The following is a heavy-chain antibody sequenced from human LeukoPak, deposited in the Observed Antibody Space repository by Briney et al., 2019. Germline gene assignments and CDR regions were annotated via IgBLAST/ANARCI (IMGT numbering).Heavy chain of an antibody. CDR2: IYDSGST. Sequence: SETLSLTCDVYGGSVSSGGYAWSWIRQPPGKGLQWIAYIYDSGSTYYNPSLQSRVIISLDRSKNQFSLKLTSVTAADTAVYYCARYGGSGTYFFDYWGQGTLVTVSS. D-gene: IGHD3-10*01. J-gene: IGHJ4*02. V-gene: IGHV4-30-2*01. CDR1: GGSVSSGGYA. CDR3: ARYGGSGTYFFDY.